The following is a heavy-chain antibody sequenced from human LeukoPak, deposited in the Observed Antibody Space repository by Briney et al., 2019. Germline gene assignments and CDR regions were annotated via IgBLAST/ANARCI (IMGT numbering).Heavy chain of an antibody. Sequence: GGSLRLSCAASGFTFSDYWMSWVRQAPGKGLEWVADIKQDGSEKYYVDSVKGRFTISRDNSKNTLYLQMNSLRAEDTAVYYCAGSRGFFGGPFDYRGQGTLVTVPS. CDR2: IKQDGSEK. CDR3: AGSRGFFGGPFDY. V-gene: IGHV3-7*01. D-gene: IGHD4-23*01. CDR1: GFTFSDYW. J-gene: IGHJ4*02.